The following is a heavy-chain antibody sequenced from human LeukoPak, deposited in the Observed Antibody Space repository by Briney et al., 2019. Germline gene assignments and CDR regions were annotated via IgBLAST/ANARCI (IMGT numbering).Heavy chain of an antibody. Sequence: GGSLRLSCAASGFTFSSYEMNWVRQAPGKGLEWVSYISSSGSTIYYADSVKGRFTISRDNAKNSLYLQMNSLRAEDTAVYYCASRTVRGVIIWDAFDIWGQGTMVTVSS. CDR3: ASRTVRGVIIWDAFDI. CDR1: GFTFSSYE. CDR2: ISSSGSTI. V-gene: IGHV3-48*03. D-gene: IGHD3-10*01. J-gene: IGHJ3*02.